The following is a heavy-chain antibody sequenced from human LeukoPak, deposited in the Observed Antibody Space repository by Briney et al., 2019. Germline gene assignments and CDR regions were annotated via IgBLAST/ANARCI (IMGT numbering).Heavy chain of an antibody. Sequence: GGSLRLSCAASGFTFSNYWMHWVRQAPGKGLVWVSRINSDGINTSYADSVKGRFTISRDNGKNSLYLQMNSLRAEDTAVYYCTSYYYDDNYFYYMDVWGTGTTVTVSS. CDR1: GFTFSNYW. CDR3: TSYYYDDNYFYYMDV. V-gene: IGHV3-74*01. CDR2: INSDGINT. J-gene: IGHJ6*03. D-gene: IGHD3-22*01.